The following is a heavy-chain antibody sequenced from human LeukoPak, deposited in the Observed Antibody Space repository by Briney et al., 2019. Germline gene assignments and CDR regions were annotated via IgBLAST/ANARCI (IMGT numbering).Heavy chain of an antibody. CDR1: GFTFSSYA. V-gene: IGHV3-23*01. CDR3: AKVIGRSFTYGCDY. D-gene: IGHD3-10*01. CDR2: ISGSGGST. Sequence: GGSLRLSCAASGFTFSSYAMSWVRQAPGKGVVWVSAISGSGGSTYYADSVKGRFTISRDNSKNTLYLQMNSLRAEDTAVYYCAKVIGRSFTYGCDYWGQGTLVTVSS. J-gene: IGHJ4*02.